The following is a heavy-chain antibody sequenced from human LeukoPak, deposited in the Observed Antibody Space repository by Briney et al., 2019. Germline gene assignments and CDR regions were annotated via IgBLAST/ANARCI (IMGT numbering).Heavy chain of an antibody. CDR2: IYSSGST. CDR1: GGSINNYY. Sequence: SETLSLTCTVSGGSINNYYWSWIRQPAGKGLEWIGRIYSSGSTNYNPSLQSRVTMSVDTSKNQFSLKLSSVTAADTAVYYCARGSSGWYSIDYWDQGTLVTVSS. D-gene: IGHD6-19*01. V-gene: IGHV4-4*07. J-gene: IGHJ4*02. CDR3: ARGSSGWYSIDY.